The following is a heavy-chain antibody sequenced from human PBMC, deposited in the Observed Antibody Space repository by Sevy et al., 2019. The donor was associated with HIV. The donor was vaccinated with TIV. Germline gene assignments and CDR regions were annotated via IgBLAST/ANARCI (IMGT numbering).Heavy chain of an antibody. CDR2: ISYYGSNK. CDR1: GFTFSSYA. Sequence: GGSLRLSCAASGFTFSSYAMHWVRQAPGKGLEWVAVISYYGSNKYYADSVKGRFTISRDNSKNTLYLQVKSLRTEDTAVYYCARDQHDYAGNLRTGWFDPWGQGTLVTVSS. D-gene: IGHD4-17*01. J-gene: IGHJ5*02. CDR3: ARDQHDYAGNLRTGWFDP. V-gene: IGHV3-30-3*01.